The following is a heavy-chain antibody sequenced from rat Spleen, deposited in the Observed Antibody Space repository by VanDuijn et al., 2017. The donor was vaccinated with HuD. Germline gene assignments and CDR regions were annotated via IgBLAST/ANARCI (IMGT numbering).Heavy chain of an antibody. V-gene: IGHV2S30*01. CDR1: GFSLTGNN. J-gene: IGHJ4*01. CDR2: MRYDGDT. Sequence: QVQLKESGPGLVQPSQTLSLTCTVSGFSLTGNNVHWVRQPPGKGLEWMGRMRYDGDTYYNSALKSRLSISRDTSKNQVFLKMNSLQTDDTAIYYCTREHNWGFDYWGQGASVTVSS. CDR3: TREHNWGFDY. D-gene: IGHD5-1*01.